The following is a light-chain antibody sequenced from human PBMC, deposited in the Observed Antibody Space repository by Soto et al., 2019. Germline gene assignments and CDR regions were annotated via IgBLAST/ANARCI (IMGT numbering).Light chain of an antibody. V-gene: IGLV2-14*01. Sequence: QSALTQPASVSGSPGQSITISCTGTSSDVGGYNYVSWFQQHPGKAPKLLIYEVSYRPSGVSNRFSGSKSGNTASLTISGLLAEDEADYYCSSYTSNSPLCFGGGTKLTVL. CDR2: EVS. CDR1: SSDVGGYNY. J-gene: IGLJ2*01. CDR3: SSYTSNSPLC.